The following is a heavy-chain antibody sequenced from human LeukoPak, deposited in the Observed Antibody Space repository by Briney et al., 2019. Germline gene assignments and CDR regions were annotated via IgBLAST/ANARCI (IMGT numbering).Heavy chain of an antibody. D-gene: IGHD1-26*01. J-gene: IGHJ3*02. V-gene: IGHV3-74*01. CDR2: INSDGSTT. Sequence: PGGSLRLSCAASGFTFSSYTMNWVRQAPGKGLVWVSRINSDGSTTSYADSVKGRFTISRDNAKNTLYLQMNSLRAEDTAVYYCARRGATRVAFDIWGQGTMVTVSS. CDR3: ARRGATRVAFDI. CDR1: GFTFSSYT.